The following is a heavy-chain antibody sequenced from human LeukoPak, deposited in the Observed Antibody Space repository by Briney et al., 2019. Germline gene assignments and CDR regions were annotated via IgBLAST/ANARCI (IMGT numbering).Heavy chain of an antibody. CDR2: FDPEDGET. Sequence: ASVKVSCKVSGYTLTELSMHWVRQAPGKGLEWMGGFDPEDGETIYAQKFQGRVTMTEDTSTDTAHMELSSLRSEDTAVYYCATPSHGSGSYAYWGQGTLVTVSS. V-gene: IGHV1-24*01. J-gene: IGHJ4*02. D-gene: IGHD3-10*01. CDR3: ATPSHGSGSYAY. CDR1: GYTLTELS.